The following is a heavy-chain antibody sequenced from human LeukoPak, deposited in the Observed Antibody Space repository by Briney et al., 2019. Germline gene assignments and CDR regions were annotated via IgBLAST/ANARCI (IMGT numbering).Heavy chain of an antibody. CDR2: IKPDGSEK. CDR3: ARDLLTTDNDY. V-gene: IGHV3-7*01. Sequence: GGSLRLSCAASGFTFSDYWMTWVRQAPGKGLEWVANIKPDGSEKYYVDSVKGRFTISRDNAKNSLYLQMNSLRAEDTAVYYCARDLLTTDNDYWGQGTLVTVSS. J-gene: IGHJ4*02. CDR1: GFTFSDYW. D-gene: IGHD4/OR15-4a*01.